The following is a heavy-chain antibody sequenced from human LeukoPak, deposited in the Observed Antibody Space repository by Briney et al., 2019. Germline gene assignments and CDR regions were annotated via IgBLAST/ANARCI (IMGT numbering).Heavy chain of an antibody. CDR3: ARLTGYSSESWFDP. CDR2: IHYTGTT. CDR1: GGSIRSSSYN. V-gene: IGHV4-39*07. D-gene: IGHD3-9*01. J-gene: IGHJ5*02. Sequence: SETLSLTCTVSGGSIRSSSYNWGWIRQPPGKGLEWIGSIHYTGTTFYNASLKSRVTISIDTSKKQFSLKLSSVTAADTAVYYCARLTGYSSESWFDPWGQGTLVTVSS.